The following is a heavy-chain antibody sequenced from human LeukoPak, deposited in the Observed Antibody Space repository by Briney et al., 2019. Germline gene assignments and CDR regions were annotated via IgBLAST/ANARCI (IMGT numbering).Heavy chain of an antibody. J-gene: IGHJ4*02. CDR3: ARQGTSTYAYFDY. Sequence: SETLSLTCTVSGGSLTGYLWSWIRQPPGKGLEWLGYVFYSGNTRYNPSLESRVTTSADTSKNQFSLRLTSVTAADTAVYYCARQGTSTYAYFDYWSQGTLVTVSS. V-gene: IGHV4-59*08. CDR2: VFYSGNT. D-gene: IGHD4-11*01. CDR1: GGSLTGYL.